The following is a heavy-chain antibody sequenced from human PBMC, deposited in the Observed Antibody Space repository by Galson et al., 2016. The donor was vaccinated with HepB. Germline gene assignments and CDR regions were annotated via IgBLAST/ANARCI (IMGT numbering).Heavy chain of an antibody. Sequence: SLRLSCAASGFTFSNRGMHWVRQAPGKGLEWVAADSVHGGRKFYADSVKGRSIISRDNSNNMLFLQMNSLRADDTAVYYCAKRHEYCPPVGCSVDSWGQGTLVSVSS. CDR1: GFTFSNRG. V-gene: IGHV3-30*18. D-gene: IGHD2/OR15-2a*01. CDR2: DSVHGGRK. J-gene: IGHJ4*02. CDR3: AKRHEYCPPVGCSVDS.